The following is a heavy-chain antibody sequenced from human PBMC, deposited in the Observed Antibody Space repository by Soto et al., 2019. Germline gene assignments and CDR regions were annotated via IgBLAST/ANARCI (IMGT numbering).Heavy chain of an antibody. Sequence: SETLSLTCAVYGGSLSGYYWSWIRQPPGKGLEWIGEINHSGSTNYNPSLKSRVTISVDTSKNQFSLKLSSVTAADTAVYYCARQAGGRRLDYWGQGTLVTVSS. CDR3: ARQAGGRRLDY. CDR1: GGSLSGYY. J-gene: IGHJ4*02. CDR2: INHSGST. V-gene: IGHV4-34*01. D-gene: IGHD3-10*01.